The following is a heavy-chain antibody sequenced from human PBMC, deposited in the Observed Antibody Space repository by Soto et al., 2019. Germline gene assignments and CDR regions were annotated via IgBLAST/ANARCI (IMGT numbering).Heavy chain of an antibody. J-gene: IGHJ6*02. CDR2: INSDGSST. Sequence: GGSLRLSCAASGFTFSSYWMHWVRQDPGKGLVWVSRINSDGSSTSYADSVKGRFTISRDNAKNTLYLQMNSLRAEDTAVYYCARDSRYYYYGMDVWGQGTTVTVSS. CDR3: ARDSRYYYYGMDV. V-gene: IGHV3-74*01. CDR1: GFTFSSYW.